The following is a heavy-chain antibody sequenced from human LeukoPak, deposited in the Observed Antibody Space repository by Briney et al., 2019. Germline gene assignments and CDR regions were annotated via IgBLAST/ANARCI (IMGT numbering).Heavy chain of an antibody. CDR1: GFTFSSYW. Sequence: PGGSLRLSCAASGFTFSSYWMSWVRQAPGKGLEWVANIKQDGSEKYYVDSVKGRFTISRDNAKNSLYLQMNSLRAEDTAVYYCARDGAYGSGSYPAPFDYWGQGTLVTVSS. D-gene: IGHD3-10*01. J-gene: IGHJ4*02. CDR2: IKQDGSEK. V-gene: IGHV3-7*01. CDR3: ARDGAYGSGSYPAPFDY.